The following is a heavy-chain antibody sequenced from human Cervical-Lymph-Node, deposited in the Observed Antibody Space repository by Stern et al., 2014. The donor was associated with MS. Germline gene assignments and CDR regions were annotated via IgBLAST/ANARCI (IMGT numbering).Heavy chain of an antibody. J-gene: IGHJ4*02. D-gene: IGHD1-14*01. CDR2: IFHSGDT. CDR1: CSSISSYHW. Sequence: QLQLQESGPGLVKPSDTLSLTCAVSCSSISSYHWWGWIRQPPGKGLEWIGYIFHSGDTYYNPSLKSRLTMSVDTSKNQFSLKLNSVTAVDTAVYYCARKPAGNREFDFWGQGTLVSVSS. CDR3: ARKPAGNREFDF. V-gene: IGHV4-28*01.